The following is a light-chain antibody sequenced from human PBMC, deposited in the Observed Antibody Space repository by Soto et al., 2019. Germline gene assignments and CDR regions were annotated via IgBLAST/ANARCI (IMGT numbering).Light chain of an antibody. V-gene: IGLV1-44*01. Sequence: VLTQPPSASGIPGQRVTISCSGSRSNIGSNNVNWYQQLPGTAPRLLTFNNHLRPSGVPDRFSGSKSGTSASLAISGLQSEDEGDNYCAAWDDSLDGYVFGNGTKV. CDR3: AAWDDSLDGYV. J-gene: IGLJ1*01. CDR2: NNH. CDR1: RSNIGSNN.